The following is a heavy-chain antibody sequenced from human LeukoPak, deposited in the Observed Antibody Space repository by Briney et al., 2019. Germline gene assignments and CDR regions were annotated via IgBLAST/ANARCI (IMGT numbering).Heavy chain of an antibody. D-gene: IGHD3-22*01. Sequence: SETLSLTCTVSGGSIRNYYWSWIRQPPGKGLEWIGYIYYSESTNYTPSLKSRDTLSVDTSPNPFSLKMSSVTAANTAVYYCARGRDNHDSSGFFDYWGQGTLVTVSS. CDR3: ARGRDNHDSSGFFDY. CDR2: IYYSEST. CDR1: GGSIRNYY. V-gene: IGHV4-59*13. J-gene: IGHJ4*02.